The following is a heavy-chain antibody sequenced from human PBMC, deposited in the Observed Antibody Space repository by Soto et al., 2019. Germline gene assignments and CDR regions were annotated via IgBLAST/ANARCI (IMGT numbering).Heavy chain of an antibody. CDR2: ISGSGGST. D-gene: IGHD6-19*01. CDR1: GFPFSSYA. CDR3: AKDQTIAVAGTIDY. Sequence: GGSLRLSCASSGFPFSSYAMSWVRQAPGKGLEWVSAISGSGGSTYYADSVKGRFTISRDNSKNTLYLQMNSLRAEDTAVYYCAKDQTIAVAGTIDYWGQGTLVTVSS. J-gene: IGHJ4*02. V-gene: IGHV3-23*01.